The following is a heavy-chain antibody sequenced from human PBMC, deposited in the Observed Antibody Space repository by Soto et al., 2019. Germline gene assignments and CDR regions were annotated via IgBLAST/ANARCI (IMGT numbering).Heavy chain of an antibody. V-gene: IGHV1-3*01. CDR3: ARDGAVAGNINFDY. Sequence: QVQLEQSGAEVKKPGASVKVSCKASGYTFTNYAIHWVRQAPGQRLEWMGWINAGNGNTKYPPKFQDRVTITRDTSARIAYMELSSLRSEDTPVYYCARDGAVAGNINFDYWGQGTLVTVSS. D-gene: IGHD6-19*01. CDR2: INAGNGNT. CDR1: GYTFTNYA. J-gene: IGHJ4*02.